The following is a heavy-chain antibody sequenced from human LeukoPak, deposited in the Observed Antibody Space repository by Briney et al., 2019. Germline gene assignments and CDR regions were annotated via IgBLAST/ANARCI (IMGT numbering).Heavy chain of an antibody. D-gene: IGHD3-22*01. Sequence: ASVKVSCKASGYTFTSYDINWVRQATGQGLEWMGWMNPNSGNTGYAQKFQGRVTITRNTSISTAYMELSSLRSEDTAVYYCARDGGDYYDSSGPTDYWGQGTLVTVSS. V-gene: IGHV1-8*03. J-gene: IGHJ4*02. CDR3: ARDGGDYYDSSGPTDY. CDR2: MNPNSGNT. CDR1: GYTFTSYD.